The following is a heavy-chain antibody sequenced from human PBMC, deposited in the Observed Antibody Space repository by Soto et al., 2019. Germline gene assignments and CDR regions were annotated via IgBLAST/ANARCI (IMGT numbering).Heavy chain of an antibody. J-gene: IGHJ6*02. V-gene: IGHV3-23*01. CDR3: AKSLGFLEWFTDPGDYYCYYGMDV. Sequence: PGGSLRLSCAASGFTFSSYAMSWVRQAPGKGLEWVSAISGSGGSTYYADSVKGRFTISRDNSKNTLYLQMNSLRAEDTAVYYCAKSLGFLEWFTDPGDYYCYYGMDVWGQGTTVTVSS. D-gene: IGHD3-3*01. CDR1: GFTFSSYA. CDR2: ISGSGGST.